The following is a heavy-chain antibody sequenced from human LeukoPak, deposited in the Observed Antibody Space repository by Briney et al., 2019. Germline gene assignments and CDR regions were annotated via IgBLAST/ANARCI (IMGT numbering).Heavy chain of an antibody. CDR1: GFTFSSYA. D-gene: IGHD2-21*01. CDR3: AKRAYCSGATCYHFFDY. Sequence: GGSLRLSCAASGFTFSSYAMSWVRQAPGKGLEWVSAISGSGGSTYYADSVKGRFTISRDNSKNTLYLQMNSLRAEDTAVYYCAKRAYCSGATCYHFFDYWGQGNLVTVSS. CDR2: ISGSGGST. V-gene: IGHV3-23*01. J-gene: IGHJ4*02.